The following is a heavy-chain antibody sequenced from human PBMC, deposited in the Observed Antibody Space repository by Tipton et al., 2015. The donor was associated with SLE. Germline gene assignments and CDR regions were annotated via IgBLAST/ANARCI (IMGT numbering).Heavy chain of an antibody. Sequence: TLSLTCTVSGGSISSGVYYWTWIRQHPGKGLEWIGYIYYSGSTYYNPSLKSRVTISVDTSKNQFSLKLSSVTAADTAVYYCARDRMVRGIDWGQGTLVTVSS. D-gene: IGHD3-10*01. CDR1: GGSISSGVYY. J-gene: IGHJ4*02. V-gene: IGHV4-31*03. CDR2: IYYSGST. CDR3: ARDRMVRGID.